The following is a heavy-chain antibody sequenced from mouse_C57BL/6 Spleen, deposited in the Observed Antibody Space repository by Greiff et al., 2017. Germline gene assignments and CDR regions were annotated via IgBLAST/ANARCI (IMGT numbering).Heavy chain of an antibody. D-gene: IGHD2-1*01. CDR1: GYTFTSYW. CDR2: INPSSGYT. V-gene: IGHV1-7*01. CDR3: AREKGNPPWFAY. Sequence: QVQLQQSGAELAKPGASVKLSCKASGYTFTSYWMHWVKQRPGQGLEWIGYINPSSGYTKYNQKFKDKATLTADKSPSTAYMQLSSLTYEDSAVYYCAREKGNPPWFAYWGQGTLVTVSA. J-gene: IGHJ3*01.